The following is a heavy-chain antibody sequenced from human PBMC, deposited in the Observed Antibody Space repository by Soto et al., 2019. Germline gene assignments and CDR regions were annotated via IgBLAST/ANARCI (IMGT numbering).Heavy chain of an antibody. D-gene: IGHD4-17*01. J-gene: IGHJ4*02. CDR1: GCSFTDYK. CDR2: VDPNGGGS. Sequence: ASVKVCCKTSGCSFTDYKLHWVRQAPGQGLEWMGWVDPNGGGSNSAQKFQGSVTMTWDTSITTAYLDLTRLTTNDTATYFCATWVDYGDFEGFDFWGQGTLVTVSS. V-gene: IGHV1-2*04. CDR3: ATWVDYGDFEGFDF.